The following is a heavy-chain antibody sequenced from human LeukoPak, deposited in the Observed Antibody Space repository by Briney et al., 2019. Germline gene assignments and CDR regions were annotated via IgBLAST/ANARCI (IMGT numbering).Heavy chain of an antibody. CDR2: IKSKTDGGTT. D-gene: IGHD6-13*01. CDR1: GFTFSNAW. CDR3: TTSREYSSSWLLDY. Sequence: GRSLRLSCAASGFTFSNAWMSWVRQAPGKGLEWVGRIKSKTDGGTTDYAAPVKGRFTISRDDSKNTLYLQMNSLKTEDTAVYYCTTSREYSSSWLLDYWGQGTLVTVSS. V-gene: IGHV3-15*01. J-gene: IGHJ4*02.